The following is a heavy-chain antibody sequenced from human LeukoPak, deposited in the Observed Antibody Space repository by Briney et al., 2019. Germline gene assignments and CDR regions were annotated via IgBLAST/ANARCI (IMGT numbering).Heavy chain of an antibody. CDR3: ARGGQWLVGAFDI. Sequence: SETLSLTCTVSGGSISSYYWSWIRQPPGKGLEWIGYIYYSGSTNYNPSLKSRVTISVDTSKNQFSLKLSSVTAADTAVYYCARGGQWLVGAFDIWGQGTMVTVSS. D-gene: IGHD6-19*01. CDR1: GGSISSYY. J-gene: IGHJ3*02. CDR2: IYYSGST. V-gene: IGHV4-59*01.